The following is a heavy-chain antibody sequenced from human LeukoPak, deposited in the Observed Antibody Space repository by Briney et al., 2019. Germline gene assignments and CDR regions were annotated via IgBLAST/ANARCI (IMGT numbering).Heavy chain of an antibody. Sequence: ASVKVSCKASGYTFTGYYMHWVRQAPGQGLEWMGRISPNSGGTNYAQKFQGRVTMTRDTSISTAYMELSRLRSDDTAVYYCARDLGSSGGPYYFDYWGQGTLVTVSS. CDR3: ARDLGSSGGPYYFDY. V-gene: IGHV1-2*06. CDR1: GYTFTGYY. CDR2: ISPNSGGT. D-gene: IGHD2-15*01. J-gene: IGHJ4*02.